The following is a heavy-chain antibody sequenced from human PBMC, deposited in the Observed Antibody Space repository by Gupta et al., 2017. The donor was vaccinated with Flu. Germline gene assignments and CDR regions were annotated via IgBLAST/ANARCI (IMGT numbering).Heavy chain of an antibody. J-gene: IGHJ6*01. CDR3: ASQSPFCSDVSCYSIALSYAMDV. V-gene: IGHV1-2*02. Sequence: QVPLAQPGPEVKKSAPSPPVVRETSLYTFSAYYSHRVRQAPGQGLEWMGWINPDSGPTKYAQNFQGRVAMTRDTSKTTIYMELSGLKADDTAVYYCASQSPFCSDVSCYSIALSYAMDVWGQGTAVTVS. D-gene: IGHD2-15*01. CDR2: INPDSGPT. CDR1: LYTFSAYY.